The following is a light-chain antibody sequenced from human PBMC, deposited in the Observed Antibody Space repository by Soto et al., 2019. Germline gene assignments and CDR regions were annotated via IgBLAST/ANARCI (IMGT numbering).Light chain of an antibody. Sequence: ETVLTQSPGTLSLSPGERATLSCRASQSVSSNYLAWYQQKPGQAPRLLIYGASPRATDIQDRFSGSGSGTDVTLPISRLEPEDFAGDYCQQFGRSPPSWTFGQGTKVEIK. CDR3: QQFGRSPPSWT. CDR1: QSVSSNY. CDR2: GAS. J-gene: IGKJ1*01. V-gene: IGKV3-20*01.